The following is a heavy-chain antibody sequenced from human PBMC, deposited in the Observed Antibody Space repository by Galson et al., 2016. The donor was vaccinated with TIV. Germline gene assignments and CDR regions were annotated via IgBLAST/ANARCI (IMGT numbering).Heavy chain of an antibody. CDR1: GFSFSDYY. CDR2: ISSSETT. CDR3: ARSLGISAADLDH. D-gene: IGHD6-13*01. V-gene: IGHV3-11*01. J-gene: IGHJ4*02. Sequence: SLRLSCAVSGFSFSDYYMSWIRQAPGKGLEWVAHISSSETTYHTDAVKGRFTISRDNAKNSLILQMNSLRIEDTGVYYCARSLGISAADLDHWGQGTLVTVSS.